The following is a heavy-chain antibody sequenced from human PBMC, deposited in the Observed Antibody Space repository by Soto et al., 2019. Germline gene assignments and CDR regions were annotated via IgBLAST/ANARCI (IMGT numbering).Heavy chain of an antibody. CDR2: ISGSSAII. J-gene: IGHJ3*02. CDR1: GFTFSLYS. V-gene: IGHV3-48*02. Sequence: SGFTFSLYSMNWVRQAPGKGLEWVSYISGSSAIIYYADSVAGRFTISRDNAKNSLYLQMNSLRDEDTALYYCARTDGAFDIWGQGTMVTVSS. CDR3: ARTDGAFDI.